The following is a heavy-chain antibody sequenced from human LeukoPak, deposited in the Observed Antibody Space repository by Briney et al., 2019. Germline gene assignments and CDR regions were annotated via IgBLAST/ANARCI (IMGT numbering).Heavy chain of an antibody. CDR3: AKDPWDIAVAGDNYFDY. CDR1: GFTFSSYA. J-gene: IGHJ4*02. Sequence: PGGSLRLSCAASGFTFSSYAMSWVRQAPGKGLEWVSAISGSGGSTYYADSVKGRFTISRDNSKNTLYLQMNSLRAEDTAVYYCAKDPWDIAVAGDNYFDYWGQGTLVTVPS. V-gene: IGHV3-23*01. CDR2: ISGSGGST. D-gene: IGHD6-19*01.